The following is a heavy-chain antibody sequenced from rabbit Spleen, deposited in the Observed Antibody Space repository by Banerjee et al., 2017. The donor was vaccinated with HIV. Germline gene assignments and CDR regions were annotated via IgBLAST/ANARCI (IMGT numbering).Heavy chain of an antibody. CDR3: ARDTSSSFSSYGMDL. D-gene: IGHD1-1*01. CDR1: GFDFSNYG. V-gene: IGHV1S47*01. CDR2: IDPVFGGT. Sequence: QVQLVESGGGLVKPGGTLTLTCTASGFDFSNYGVSCVRQAPGKGLEWIGFIDPVFGGTYYAIWVNGRFTISSHNSQNTLYLHLNGLTVADTATYFCARDTSSSFSSYGMDLWGPGTLVTVS. J-gene: IGHJ6*01.